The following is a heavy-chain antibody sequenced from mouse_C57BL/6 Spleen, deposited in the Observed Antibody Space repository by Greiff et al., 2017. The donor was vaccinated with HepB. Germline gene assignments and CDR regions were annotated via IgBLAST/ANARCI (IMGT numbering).Heavy chain of an antibody. V-gene: IGHV5-9-1*02. J-gene: IGHJ4*01. D-gene: IGHD2-4*01. CDR3: TRGGFLVYDYDERDYYAMDY. Sequence: EVQLVESGEGLVKPGGSLKLSCAASGFTFSSYAMSWVRQTPEKRLEWVAYISSGGDYIYYADTVKGRFTISRDNARNTLYLQMSSLKSEDTAMYYCTRGGFLVYDYDERDYYAMDYWGQGTSVTVSS. CDR1: GFTFSSYA. CDR2: ISSGGDYI.